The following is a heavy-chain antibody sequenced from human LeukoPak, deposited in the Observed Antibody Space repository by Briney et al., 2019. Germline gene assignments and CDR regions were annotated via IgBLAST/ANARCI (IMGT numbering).Heavy chain of an antibody. CDR1: GFTFSSYA. CDR3: ARARGGLPAASDY. Sequence: GRSLRLSCAASGFTFSSYAMHWVRQAPGKGLEWVTVIARDGKDMHHADSVKGRFTISRDNSKNTLYLQMNSLRAEDTAVYYCARARGGLPAASDYWGQGTLVTVSS. CDR2: IARDGKDM. J-gene: IGHJ4*02. D-gene: IGHD2-2*01. V-gene: IGHV3-30*04.